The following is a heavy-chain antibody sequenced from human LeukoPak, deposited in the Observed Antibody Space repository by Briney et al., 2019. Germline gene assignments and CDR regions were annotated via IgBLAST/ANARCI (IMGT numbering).Heavy chain of an antibody. CDR1: GFTVSSNY. CDR3: ARDEDGSRFDY. V-gene: IGHV3-53*01. Sequence: TGGSLRLSCAASGFTVSSNYMSWVRQAPGKGLEWVSVIYSGGSTYYADSVKGRFTISRDNAKNSLYLQMNSLRAEDTAVYYCARDEDGSRFDYWGQGTLVTVSS. CDR2: IYSGGST. J-gene: IGHJ4*02. D-gene: IGHD1-26*01.